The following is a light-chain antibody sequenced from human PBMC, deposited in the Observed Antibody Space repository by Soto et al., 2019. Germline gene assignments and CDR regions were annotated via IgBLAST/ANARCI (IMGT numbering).Light chain of an antibody. CDR1: QYIGST. Sequence: EIFLTRSPATLSVSPADRETISCRASQYIGSTIAWYQQRSGQAPRLLVFDASIRLPTVPARFSGSVSGTEFTLTISGLQSQDFVVYYCQQYKSWPPITFGQGTRLEIK. CDR2: DAS. CDR3: QQYKSWPPIT. V-gene: IGKV3-15*01. J-gene: IGKJ5*01.